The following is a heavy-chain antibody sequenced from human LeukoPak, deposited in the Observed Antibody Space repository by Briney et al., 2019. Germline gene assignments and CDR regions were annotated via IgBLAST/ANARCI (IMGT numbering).Heavy chain of an antibody. CDR1: GFTVSSNY. CDR3: ARDSVYCGGDCYRLYAFDI. V-gene: IGHV3-66*01. J-gene: IGHJ3*02. CDR2: IYSGGST. Sequence: GGSLRLSCAASGFTVSSNYMSWVRQAPGKGLEWVSVIYSGGSTYYADSVKGRFTISRDNSKNTLYLQMNSLRAEDTAVYYCARDSVYCGGDCYRLYAFDIWGQGAMVTVSS. D-gene: IGHD2-21*02.